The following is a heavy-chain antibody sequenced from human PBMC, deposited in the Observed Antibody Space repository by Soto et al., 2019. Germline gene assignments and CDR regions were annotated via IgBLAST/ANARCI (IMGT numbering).Heavy chain of an antibody. CDR2: ISFNGGIK. D-gene: IGHD1-26*01. J-gene: IGHJ4*02. Sequence: QVQLVESGGGVVQPGRSLRLSCAATGFSFSTHAMYWVRQAPGKGLEWVAVISFNGGIKYYADAVKGRFTISRDNSKNTLFLQPHSLRPGYTAVAFCLRDRGWTPGPGRCYVDYWGQGALVTVSS. CDR3: LRDRGWTPGPGRCYVDY. CDR1: GFSFSTHA. V-gene: IGHV3-30*03.